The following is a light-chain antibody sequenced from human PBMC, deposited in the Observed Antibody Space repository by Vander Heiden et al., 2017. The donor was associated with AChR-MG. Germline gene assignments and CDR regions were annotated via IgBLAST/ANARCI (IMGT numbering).Light chain of an antibody. V-gene: IGKV1-39*01. CDR3: QQSYSTPTIT. J-gene: IGKJ5*01. CDR2: AAS. Sequence: DIQMTQSPSSLSASVGDRATITCRASQGMSSYLNWYQQKPGTAPKLLIYAASSLQSGVPSRFSGSGSGTDFTLTISSLQPEDFATYYCQQSYSTPTITFGQGTRLEIK. CDR1: QGMSSY.